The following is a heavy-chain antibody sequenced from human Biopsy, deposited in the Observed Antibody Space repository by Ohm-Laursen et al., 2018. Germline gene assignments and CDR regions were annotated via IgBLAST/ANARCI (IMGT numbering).Heavy chain of an antibody. D-gene: IGHD1-1*01. CDR1: GDSISNKDAA. Sequence: TLSLTCAISGDSISNKDAAWDWIGRSPSRGLEWLGRTYYRTQWFFDYAVFVRSRISIKPDTSKNQFSLELNSVTPEDTAVYFCARETPTGIPFNWFDPWGQGTLVTVSS. CDR3: ARETPTGIPFNWFDP. V-gene: IGHV6-1*01. CDR2: TYYRTQWFF. J-gene: IGHJ5*02.